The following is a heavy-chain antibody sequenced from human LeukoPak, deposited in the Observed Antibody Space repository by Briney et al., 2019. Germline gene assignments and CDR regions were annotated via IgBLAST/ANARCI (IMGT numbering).Heavy chain of an antibody. D-gene: IGHD3-3*01. CDR1: GGSISSSSYY. Sequence: SETLSLTCTVSGGSISSSSYYWGWIRQPPGKGLEWIGSIYYSGSIYYNPSLKSRVTISVDTSKNQFSLKLSSVTAADTAVYYRARGVGGITIFGVVNNWFDPWGQGTLVTVSS. V-gene: IGHV4-39*07. J-gene: IGHJ5*02. CDR2: IYYSGSI. CDR3: ARGVGGITIFGVVNNWFDP.